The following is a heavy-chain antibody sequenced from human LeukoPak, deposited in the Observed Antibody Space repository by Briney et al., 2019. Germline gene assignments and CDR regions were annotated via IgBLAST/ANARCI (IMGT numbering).Heavy chain of an antibody. CDR1: GFAFSSYS. J-gene: IGHJ3*02. CDR3: ARDQGSGWYADDAFDI. D-gene: IGHD6-19*01. V-gene: IGHV3-48*04. CDR2: ISSSSSTI. Sequence: GGSLRLSCAASGFAFSSYSMNWVRQAPGKGLEWVSYISSSSSTIYYADSVKGRFTISRDNAKNSLYLQMNSLRAEDTAVYYCARDQGSGWYADDAFDIWGQGTMVTVSS.